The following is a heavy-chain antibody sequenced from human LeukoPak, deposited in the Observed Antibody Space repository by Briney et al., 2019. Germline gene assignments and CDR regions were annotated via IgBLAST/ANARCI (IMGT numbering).Heavy chain of an antibody. V-gene: IGHV3-9*01. D-gene: IGHD2-21*02. CDR2: ISWNSGSI. CDR1: GFTFDDYA. CDR3: AKSPSHCGGDCYYPEYFQH. J-gene: IGHJ1*01. Sequence: GRSLRLSCAASGFTFDDYAMHWVRQAPGKGLEWVSGISWNSGSIGYADSVKGRFTISRDNAKNSLYLQMNSLRAEDTALYYCAKSPSHCGGDCYYPEYFQHWGQGTLVTVSS.